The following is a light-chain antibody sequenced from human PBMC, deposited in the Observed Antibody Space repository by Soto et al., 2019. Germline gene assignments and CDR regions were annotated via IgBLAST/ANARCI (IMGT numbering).Light chain of an antibody. CDR3: QQRGNWPPTWT. CDR1: QSIGYY. CDR2: DAS. Sequence: EIVLTQCPAALSLSPGERATLSCRASQSIGYYLAWYQEKPGQAPRLLIYDASIRATGIPARFSGSWSGTDFTLTINGLEPEDSAVYYCQQRGNWPPTWTFGQGTKV. V-gene: IGKV3-11*01. J-gene: IGKJ1*01.